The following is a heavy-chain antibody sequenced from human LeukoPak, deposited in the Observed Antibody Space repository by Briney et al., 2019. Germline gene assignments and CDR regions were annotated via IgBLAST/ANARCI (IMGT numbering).Heavy chain of an antibody. CDR1: GFTFSSYS. CDR2: ISSSSSYI. D-gene: IGHD3-9*01. V-gene: IGHV3-21*01. J-gene: IGHJ6*03. Sequence: PGGSLRLSYAASGFTFSSYSMNWVRQAPGKGLEWVSSISSSSSYIYYADSVKGRFTISRDNAKNSLYLQMNSLRAEDTAVYYCARDDDTYYYMDVWGKGTTVTISS. CDR3: ARDDDTYYYMDV.